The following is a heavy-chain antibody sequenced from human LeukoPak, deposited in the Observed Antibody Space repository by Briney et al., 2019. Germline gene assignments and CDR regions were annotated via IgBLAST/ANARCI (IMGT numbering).Heavy chain of an antibody. CDR2: INLSAGST. D-gene: IGHD3-3*01. CDR3: ARGIFDFDY. CDR1: GYTFTSYD. J-gene: IGHJ4*02. Sequence: ASVKVSCKASGYTFTSYDINWVRQAPGQGLEWMGIINLSAGSTSYAQKFEGRVTMTRDTSTSTVYMELSSLRSEDTAVYYCARGIFDFDYWGQGTLVTVSS. V-gene: IGHV1-46*01.